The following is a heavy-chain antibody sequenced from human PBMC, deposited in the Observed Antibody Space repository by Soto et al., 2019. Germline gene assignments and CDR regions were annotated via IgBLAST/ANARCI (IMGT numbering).Heavy chain of an antibody. CDR2: INVYTGNT. D-gene: IGHD5-18*01. CDR1: GYTFTDNG. CDR3: ARAIAGSEYSYIHY. J-gene: IGHJ4*02. V-gene: IGHV1-18*01. Sequence: VQLVQSGGEVKKPGASVKASCKASGYTFTDNGITWVRQAPGQGLEWKGWINVYTGNTDYAQKLQGRVTMTTDTSTSTAYMELVSLTSDDTAVYYCARAIAGSEYSYIHYWGQGTLVTVSS.